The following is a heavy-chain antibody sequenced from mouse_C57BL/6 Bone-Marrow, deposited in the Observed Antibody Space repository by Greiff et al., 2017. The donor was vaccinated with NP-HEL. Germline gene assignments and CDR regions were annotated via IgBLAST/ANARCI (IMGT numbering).Heavy chain of an antibody. CDR2: ISSGGSYT. V-gene: IGHV5-6*01. J-gene: IGHJ2*01. Sequence: EVKLMESGGDLVKPGGSLKLSCAASGFTFSSYGMSWVRQTPDKRLEWVATISSGGSYTYYPDSVKGRFTISRDNAKNTLYLQMSILKSADTAMYYCARQHYGSSPYYFDYWGQGTTLTVSS. CDR3: ARQHYGSSPYYFDY. CDR1: GFTFSSYG. D-gene: IGHD1-1*01.